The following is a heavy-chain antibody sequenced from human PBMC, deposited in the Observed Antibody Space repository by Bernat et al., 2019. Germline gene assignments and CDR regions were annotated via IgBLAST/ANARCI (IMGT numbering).Heavy chain of an antibody. J-gene: IGHJ5*02. Sequence: QVQLVQSGAEVKKPGASVKVSCKASGYTFTSYYMHWVRQAPGQGLEWMGIINPSGGSTSYAQKFQGRVTMTRDTSTSTVYMELSSLRSEDTAVYYCAGDKLVGYGDTNWFDPWSQGTLVTVSS. CDR3: AGDKLVGYGDTNWFDP. V-gene: IGHV1-46*01. CDR1: GYTFTSYY. CDR2: INPSGGST. D-gene: IGHD4-17*01.